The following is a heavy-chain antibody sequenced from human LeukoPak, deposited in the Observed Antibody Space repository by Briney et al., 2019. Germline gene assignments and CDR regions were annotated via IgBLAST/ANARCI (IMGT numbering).Heavy chain of an antibody. D-gene: IGHD2-21*01. CDR2: VIAIFDTP. V-gene: IGHV1-69*06. Sequence: GSSVNVACKASGFSFSRYAIIWERHAPGQGHESRGGVIAIFDTPNYAQKFQGRVTITADKSTSTAYMNVSSMRSEHTGVYYCARIVVSAGRGDYYYYGMDVWGKGTTV. J-gene: IGHJ6*04. CDR1: GFSFSRYA. CDR3: ARIVVSAGRGDYYYYGMDV.